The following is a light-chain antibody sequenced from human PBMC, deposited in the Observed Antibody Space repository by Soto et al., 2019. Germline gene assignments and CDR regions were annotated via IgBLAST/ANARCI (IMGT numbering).Light chain of an antibody. CDR3: CSYPGSHTWV. J-gene: IGLJ3*02. V-gene: IGLV2-11*01. CDR2: DVS. Sequence: QSALTQPRSVSGSPGQSVTISCTGTNSDIGNYHYVSWYQQHPGKAPKVMIYDVSKRPSGVPDRFSGSKSGNTASLTISGLQAEDEADYYCCSYPGSHTWVFGGGTKLTVL. CDR1: NSDIGNYHY.